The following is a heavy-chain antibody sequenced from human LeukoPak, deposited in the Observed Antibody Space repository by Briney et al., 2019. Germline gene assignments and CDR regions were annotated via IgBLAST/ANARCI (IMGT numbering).Heavy chain of an antibody. CDR3: ARGGGSYYDNWFDP. J-gene: IGHJ5*02. Sequence: GGSLRLSCAASGFTFSNYGMHWVRQAPGKGLEWVAVISSDGSNKYYADSVKGRFTISRDNSKNTLYLQMDSLRAEDTAVYYCARGGGSYYDNWFDPWGQGTLVTVSS. D-gene: IGHD1-26*01. CDR1: GFTFSNYG. V-gene: IGHV3-30*03. CDR2: ISSDGSNK.